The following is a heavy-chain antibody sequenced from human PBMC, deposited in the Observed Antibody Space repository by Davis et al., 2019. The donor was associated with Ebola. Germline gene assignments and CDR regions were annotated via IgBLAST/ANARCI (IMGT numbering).Heavy chain of an antibody. Sequence: GESLKISCKTSGYTFPNYWIGWVRQKPGKGLEWMAIMYPDESEVRYSPSFQGQVSMSVDKSVTTAHLQGSSLKASDTAMYYCARRGGEYSSTSGDAFDIWGQGTMVTVFS. CDR3: ARRGGEYSSTSGDAFDI. CDR2: MYPDESEV. CDR1: GYTFPNYW. J-gene: IGHJ3*02. V-gene: IGHV5-51*01. D-gene: IGHD6-6*01.